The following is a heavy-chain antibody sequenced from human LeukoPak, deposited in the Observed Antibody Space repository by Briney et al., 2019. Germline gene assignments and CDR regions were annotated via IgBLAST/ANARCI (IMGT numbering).Heavy chain of an antibody. J-gene: IGHJ4*02. CDR3: AKAYIAAAAIDY. D-gene: IGHD6-13*01. Sequence: GGSLRLSCAASGFTFDDYIMHWVRQAPGKGLEWVSLISWDDGSTYYADSVKGRFTISRDNSKNSLYLQMNSLRTEDTALYYCAKAYIAAAAIDYWGQGTLVTVSS. V-gene: IGHV3-43*01. CDR2: ISWDDGST. CDR1: GFTFDDYI.